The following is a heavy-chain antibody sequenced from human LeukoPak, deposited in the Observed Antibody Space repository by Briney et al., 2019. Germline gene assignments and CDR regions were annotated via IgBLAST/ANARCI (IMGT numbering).Heavy chain of an antibody. CDR1: TGSISSSVSY. J-gene: IGHJ4*02. CDR3: ARFRQTFVYDVSGSGVLDY. V-gene: IGHV4-39*01. D-gene: IGHD3-3*01. CDR2: T. Sequence: PSETLSLTCTVATGSISSSVSYWGWIRQPPGKGLEWIGSTYSNPSLNTRVTISVDTSGNQFSLKMSSVAAADTAVYFSARFRQTFVYDVSGSGVLDYWGQGIRVTVSP.